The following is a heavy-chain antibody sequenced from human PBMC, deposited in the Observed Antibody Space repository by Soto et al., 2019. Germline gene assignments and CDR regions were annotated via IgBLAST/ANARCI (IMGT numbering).Heavy chain of an antibody. CDR1: VVSISSGDYY. J-gene: IGHJ4*02. V-gene: IGHV4-30-4*01. CDR3: ARIHYGDYYFDY. Sequence: SETLSLTCTVSVVSISSGDYYCSWIRQPPGKGLEWIGYIYYSGSTYYNPSLKSRVTISVDTSKNQFSLKLSSVTAADTAVYYCARIHYGDYYFDYWGQATLVIVSS. CDR2: IYYSGST. D-gene: IGHD4-17*01.